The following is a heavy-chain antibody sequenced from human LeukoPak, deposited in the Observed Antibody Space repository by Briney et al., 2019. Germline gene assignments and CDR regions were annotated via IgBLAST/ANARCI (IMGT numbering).Heavy chain of an antibody. V-gene: IGHV1-69*02. D-gene: IGHD2-2*01. CDR1: GGTFSSYT. CDR3: ATRLGYCSSTSCPRDFDY. J-gene: IGHJ4*02. CDR2: IIPILGIA. Sequence: SVKASCKASGGTFSSYTISWVRQAPGQGLEWMGRIIPILGIANYAQKFQGRVTITADKSTSTAYMELSSLRSEDTAVYYCATRLGYCSSTSCPRDFDYWGQGTLVTVSS.